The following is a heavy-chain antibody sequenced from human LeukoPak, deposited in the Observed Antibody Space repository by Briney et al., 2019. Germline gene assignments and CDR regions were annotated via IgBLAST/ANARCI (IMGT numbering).Heavy chain of an antibody. CDR3: ARVAGDTAMVTVYYGMDV. D-gene: IGHD5-18*01. CDR2: INHSGST. Sequence: PSETLSLTCAVYGGSFSGYYWSWIRQPPGKGLEWIGEINHSGSTNYNPSLKSRVTIPVDTSKNQFSLKLSSVTAADTAVYYCARVAGDTAMVTVYYGMDVWGQGTTVTVSS. J-gene: IGHJ6*02. V-gene: IGHV4-34*01. CDR1: GGSFSGYY.